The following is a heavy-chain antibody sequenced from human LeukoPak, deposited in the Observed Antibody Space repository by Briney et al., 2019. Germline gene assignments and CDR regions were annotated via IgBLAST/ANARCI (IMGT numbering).Heavy chain of an antibody. V-gene: IGHV1-2*02. CDR2: INPNNGGT. D-gene: IGHD3-3*01. CDR3: SRGPSRTLRFLEWVKTCDY. J-gene: IGHJ4*02. CDR1: GYTFTDYY. Sequence: ASVKVSCKASGYTFTDYYMHWVRQAPGQGLEWMGWINPNNGGTNYARKFQGRVTMTSDTSISTAYMELNRLRSDDTAVYFCSRGPSRTLRFLEWVKTCDYWGQGTLVTVSS.